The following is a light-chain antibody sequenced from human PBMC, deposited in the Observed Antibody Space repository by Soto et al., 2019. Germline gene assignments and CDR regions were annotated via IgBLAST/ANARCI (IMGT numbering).Light chain of an antibody. J-gene: IGKJ2*01. CDR3: QQYDNWPPTYT. CDR2: GAS. V-gene: IGKV3-15*01. Sequence: EIVMTQSPATLSLSPGERATLSCRASQSVGRNLAWYQQKPGQAPRLLIYGASTRATGIPARFSGSGSGTEFTLTISSLQSEDFAVYYCQQYDNWPPTYTFGQGTKLEIK. CDR1: QSVGRN.